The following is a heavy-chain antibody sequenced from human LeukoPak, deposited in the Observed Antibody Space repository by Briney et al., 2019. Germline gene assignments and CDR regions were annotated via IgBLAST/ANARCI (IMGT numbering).Heavy chain of an antibody. CDR3: ARVRLLWFGEFRNWFDP. J-gene: IGHJ5*02. CDR2: IYHSGST. CDR1: GGSISSSNW. V-gene: IGHV4-4*02. D-gene: IGHD3-10*01. Sequence: SETLSLTCTVSGGSISSSNWWSWVRQPPGKGLEWIGEIYHSGSTNYNPSLKSRVTISVDKSKNQFSLKLSSVTAADTAVYYCARVRLLWFGEFRNWFDPWGQGTLVTVSS.